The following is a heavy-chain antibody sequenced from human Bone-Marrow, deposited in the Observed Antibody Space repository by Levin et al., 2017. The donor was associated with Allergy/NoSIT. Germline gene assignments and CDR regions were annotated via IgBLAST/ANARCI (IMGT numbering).Heavy chain of an antibody. CDR3: ARLRGSVWYVDY. CDR2: ISSSSSYI. D-gene: IGHD6-19*01. V-gene: IGHV3-21*01. Sequence: PGGSLRLSCAASGFTFSSYSMNWVRQAPGKGLEWVSSISSSSSYIYYADSMKGRFTISRDNAKNSLYLQMNSLRAEDTAVYYCARLRGSVWYVDYWGQGTLVTVSS. J-gene: IGHJ4*02. CDR1: GFTFSSYS.